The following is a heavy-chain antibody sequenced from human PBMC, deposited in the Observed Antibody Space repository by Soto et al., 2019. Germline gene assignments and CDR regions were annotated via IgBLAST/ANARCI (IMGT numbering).Heavy chain of an antibody. CDR1: GFTFSSYA. Sequence: PGGSLRLSCAASGFTFSSYAMSWVRQAPGKGLEWVSAISGSGGSTYYADSVKGRFTISRDNSKNTLYLQMNSLRAEDTAVYYCAKDLGSIVVVPAAMRPGYYYYYMDVWGQGTTVTVSS. V-gene: IGHV3-23*01. D-gene: IGHD2-2*01. J-gene: IGHJ6*03. CDR2: ISGSGGST. CDR3: AKDLGSIVVVPAAMRPGYYYYYMDV.